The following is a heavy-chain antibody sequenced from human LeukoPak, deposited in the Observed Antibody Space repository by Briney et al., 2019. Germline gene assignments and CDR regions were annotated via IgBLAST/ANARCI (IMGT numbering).Heavy chain of an antibody. V-gene: IGHV3-7*05. Sequence: GGSLRLSCAASGFTFSSHDMNWFRQAPGKGLECVANIKPDGSEKHYVDSVEGRFTISRDNAKNSLFLEMNSLRAEDTAVYYCARGRMAVAGSYEYWGQGTLVTVSS. CDR3: ARGRMAVAGSYEY. CDR2: IKPDGSEK. CDR1: GFTFSSHD. D-gene: IGHD6-19*01. J-gene: IGHJ4*02.